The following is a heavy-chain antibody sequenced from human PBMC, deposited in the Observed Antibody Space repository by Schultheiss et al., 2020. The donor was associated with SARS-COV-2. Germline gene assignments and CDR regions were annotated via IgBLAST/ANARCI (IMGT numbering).Heavy chain of an antibody. CDR1: GFTFSSYW. CDR3: TTQARRGLHSGWYELEYFQH. V-gene: IGHV3-15*01. D-gene: IGHD6-19*01. CDR2: IKSKTDGGTT. J-gene: IGHJ1*01. Sequence: GGSLRLSCAASGFTFSSYWMHWVRQAPGKGLEWVGRIKSKTDGGTTDYAAPVKGRFTISRDDSKNTLYLQMNSLKTEDTAVYYCTTQARRGLHSGWYELEYFQHWGQGTLVTVSS.